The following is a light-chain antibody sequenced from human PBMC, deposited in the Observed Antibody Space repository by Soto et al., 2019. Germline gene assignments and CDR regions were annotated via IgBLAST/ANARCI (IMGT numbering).Light chain of an antibody. J-gene: IGKJ4*01. CDR3: QQYGSSPFT. CDR1: QSVSSIY. Sequence: EIVLTQSPGTLSLSPGERATLSCRASQSVSSIYLAWYQQKPGQAPRLLIYGASSRATGIPDRFSGSGSGTDSTLTISRLEPEDFSVYYCQQYGSSPFTFGGGTKVVIK. V-gene: IGKV3-20*01. CDR2: GAS.